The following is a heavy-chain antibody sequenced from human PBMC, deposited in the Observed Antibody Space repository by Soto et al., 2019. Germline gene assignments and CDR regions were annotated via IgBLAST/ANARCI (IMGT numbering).Heavy chain of an antibody. J-gene: IGHJ5*02. Sequence: SETLSLTCTVSGGSISGHYWSWIRQPPGKGLQYIGYISYSGSTNYNPSLKSRVTISVDTSNNQFSLRLSSVAAADTAVYYCARDVGLQHDTGYYDFWSGKNNWFDPWGQGILVTVSS. CDR3: ARDVGLQHDTGYYDFWSGKNNWFDP. CDR1: GGSISGHY. CDR2: ISYSGST. V-gene: IGHV4-59*11. D-gene: IGHD3-3*01.